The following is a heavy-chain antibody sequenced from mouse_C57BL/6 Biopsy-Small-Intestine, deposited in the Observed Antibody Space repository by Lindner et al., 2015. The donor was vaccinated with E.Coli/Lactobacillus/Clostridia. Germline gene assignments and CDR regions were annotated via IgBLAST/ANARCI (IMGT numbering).Heavy chain of an antibody. D-gene: IGHD1-1*01. V-gene: IGHV5-4*01. J-gene: IGHJ2*01. CDR2: ISDGGSYT. Sequence: VQLQESGEALVKPGGSLKLSCAASGFTFSSYAMSWVRQTPEKRLEWVATISDGGSYTYYPDNVKGRFTISRDNAKNNLYLQMSHLKSEDTAMYYCARDYYGSRYYFDYWGQGTTLTVSS. CDR3: ARDYYGSRYYFDY. CDR1: GFTFSSYA.